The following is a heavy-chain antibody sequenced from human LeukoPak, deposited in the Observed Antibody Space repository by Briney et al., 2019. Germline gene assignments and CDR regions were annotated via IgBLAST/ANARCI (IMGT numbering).Heavy chain of an antibody. CDR1: GYSLRNGYH. Sequence: TSETLPLTCSVSGYSLRNGYHWAWFRQPPGKRLEWLGSVSLSGSPYDDLSFKSRVSMSVDASKNQFSLKMRAVTAADSAVYFCARSEINDYSRFWGQGILVTVSS. J-gene: IGHJ4*02. D-gene: IGHD4-11*01. CDR3: ARSEINDYSRF. CDR2: VSLSGSP. V-gene: IGHV4-38-2*02.